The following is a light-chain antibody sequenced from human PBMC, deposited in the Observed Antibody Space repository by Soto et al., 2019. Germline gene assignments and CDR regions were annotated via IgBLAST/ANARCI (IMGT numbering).Light chain of an antibody. CDR2: RNS. CDR3: AAWHDNLRGVV. CDR1: SSNIGRNT. V-gene: IGLV1-44*01. J-gene: IGLJ3*02. Sequence: QSGLTQPPSASGTPGQRIIISCSGSSSNIGRNTVNWYQHLPGRAPKVLIYRNSHRPSGVPDRFSGSQSGSSASLAISGLQSEDEAVYYCAAWHDNLRGVVFGGGTKLTVL.